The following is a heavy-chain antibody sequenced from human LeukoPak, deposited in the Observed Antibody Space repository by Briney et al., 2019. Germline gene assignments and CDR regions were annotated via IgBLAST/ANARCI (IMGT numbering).Heavy chain of an antibody. J-gene: IGHJ4*02. CDR2: INPNSGGT. CDR3: ASGIPGTTGYFDY. CDR1: GYTFTGYY. D-gene: IGHD1-7*01. V-gene: IGHV1-2*06. Sequence: ASVKVSCKASGYTFTGYYMHWVRQAPGQGLEWMGRINPNSGGTNYAQKFQGRVTMTRDTSISTAYMELSRLRSDDTAVYYCASGIPGTTGYFDYWGQGTLVTVSS.